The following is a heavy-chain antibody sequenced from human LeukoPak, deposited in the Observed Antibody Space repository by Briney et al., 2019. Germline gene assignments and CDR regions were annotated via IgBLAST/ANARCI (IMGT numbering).Heavy chain of an antibody. D-gene: IGHD2-2*01. CDR3: AKEWTVVPAASLGY. CDR1: GFTFSSYA. V-gene: IGHV3-23*01. J-gene: IGHJ4*02. CDR2: ISGSGGST. Sequence: GGSLRLSCAASGFTFSSYAMSWVRQAPGKGLEWVAAISGSGGSTYYAESVKGRFTISRDNSKNTLYLQMNSLRAEDTAVYYCAKEWTVVPAASLGYWGQGTLVTVSS.